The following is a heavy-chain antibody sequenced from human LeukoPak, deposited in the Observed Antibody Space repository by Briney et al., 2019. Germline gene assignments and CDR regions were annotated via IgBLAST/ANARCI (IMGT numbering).Heavy chain of an antibody. CDR2: IYTSGST. Sequence: SSETLSLTCTVSGGSISSGSYYWSWIRQPAGKGLEWIGRIYTSGSTNYNPSLKSRVTISVDTSKNQFSLKLSSVTAADMAVYYCARGRIAARPGRFDPWGQGTLVTVSS. V-gene: IGHV4-61*02. CDR1: GGSISSGSYY. J-gene: IGHJ5*02. D-gene: IGHD6-6*01. CDR3: ARGRIAARPGRFDP.